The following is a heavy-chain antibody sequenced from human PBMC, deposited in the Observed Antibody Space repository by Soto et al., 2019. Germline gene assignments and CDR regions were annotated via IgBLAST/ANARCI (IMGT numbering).Heavy chain of an antibody. CDR1: GGTFDSNA. D-gene: IGHD2-2*01. V-gene: IGHV1-69*12. Sequence: QVQLVQSGTEVRKPGSSVKVSCKASGGTFDSNAISWVRLAPGQGLEWMGGIIPIFGTINNAQKFQDRVTITAXEXAXIXXMELSSRRSEDTAIYYCAREGLTFGPGAVGGAFDIWGQGTLVTVSS. CDR2: IIPIFGTI. J-gene: IGHJ3*02. CDR3: AREGLTFGPGAVGGAFDI.